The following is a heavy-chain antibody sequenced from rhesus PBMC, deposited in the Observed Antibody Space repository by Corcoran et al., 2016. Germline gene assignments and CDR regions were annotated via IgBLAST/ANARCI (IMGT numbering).Heavy chain of an antibody. CDR3: ARYPRDCSSTYCSSGGIDY. V-gene: IGHV4-80*01. Sequence: QVQLQESGPGLVKPSETLSLTCAVSGGSFSSYWWSWIRQPPGKGLEWIGENNGNSGSTNYNPSLKSRVTFEKDAAKNPFSLKPSSGTAADTAVYYCARYPRDCSSTYCSSGGIDYWGQGVVVTVSS. J-gene: IGHJ6*01. CDR1: GGSFSSYW. D-gene: IGHD2-15*01. CDR2: NNGNSGST.